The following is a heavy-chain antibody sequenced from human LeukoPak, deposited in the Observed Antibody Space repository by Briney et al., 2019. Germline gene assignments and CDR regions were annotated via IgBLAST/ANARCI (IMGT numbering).Heavy chain of an antibody. CDR2: ISGSGGST. J-gene: IGHJ3*01. V-gene: IGHV3-23*01. D-gene: IGHD2-21*02. CDR3: AKDIVVVTSGSNAFDF. Sequence: GGSLRLSCAASGFTFSSYAMSWVCQAPGKGLEWVSAISGSGGSTYYADSVKGRFTISRDNSKNTLYLQMNSLRAEDTAVYYCAKDIVVVTSGSNAFDFWGQGTMVTVSS. CDR1: GFTFSSYA.